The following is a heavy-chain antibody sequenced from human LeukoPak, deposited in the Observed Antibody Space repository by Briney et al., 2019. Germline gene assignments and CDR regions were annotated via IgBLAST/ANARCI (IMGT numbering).Heavy chain of an antibody. D-gene: IGHD3-22*01. V-gene: IGHV4-59*08. Sequence: SETLSLTCTVSGGSINNYFWSWIRQPPGKGLECIAYIYYSDSTNYNPSLKSRVTVSVDTSKNQFSLKLSSVTAADTAVYYCARQYSYYYDSSGYPYYFDYWGQGTLVTVSS. CDR2: IYYSDST. CDR1: GGSINNYF. CDR3: ARQYSYYYDSSGYPYYFDY. J-gene: IGHJ4*02.